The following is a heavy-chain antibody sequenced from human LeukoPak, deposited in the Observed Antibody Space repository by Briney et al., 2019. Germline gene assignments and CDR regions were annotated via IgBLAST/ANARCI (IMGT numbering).Heavy chain of an antibody. CDR1: GFTFSSYE. J-gene: IGHJ6*02. CDR3: ARDFLLTVTTYYYYYYGMDV. CDR2: ISSSGSTI. V-gene: IGHV3-48*03. Sequence: PGGSLRLSCAASGFTFSSYEMNWVRQAPGKGLEWVSYISSSGSTIYYADSVKGRFTISRDNAKNSLYLQMNSLRAEDTAVYYCARDFLLTVTTYYYYYYGMDVWGQGTTVTVSS. D-gene: IGHD4-17*01.